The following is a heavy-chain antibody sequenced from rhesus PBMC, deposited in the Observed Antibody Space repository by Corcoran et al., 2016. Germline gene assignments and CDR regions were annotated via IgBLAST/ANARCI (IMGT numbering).Heavy chain of an antibody. D-gene: IGHD1-26*01. CDR3: ARGNWNYRTFYF. V-gene: IGHV2-174*01. J-gene: IGHJ3*01. CDR2: IYWDDDK. Sequence: QVTLKESGPALVKPTQTLTLTCTFSGFSLTTSGMGGGWIRQPPGTALEWLALIYWDDDKRYSTSLKNRLTISKDISKSQVVLTMTNMDPVDTATYYCARGNWNYRTFYFWGQGLRVTFSS. CDR1: GFSLTTSGMG.